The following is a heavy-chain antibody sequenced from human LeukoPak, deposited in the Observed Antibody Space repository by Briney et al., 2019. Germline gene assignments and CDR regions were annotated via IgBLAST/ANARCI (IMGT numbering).Heavy chain of an antibody. V-gene: IGHV4-34*01. CDR3: TRAVAGHPD. J-gene: IGHJ4*02. Sequence: SETLSLTCAVSGVAFSNYYWSWVRQSPRKGVEWIGEINHSGYTNYNPSLKSRVTMSIDTSKNQFSLMLTSVTAADTAVYYCTRAVAGHPDWGQGTLVTVSS. CDR1: GVAFSNYY. CDR2: INHSGYT. D-gene: IGHD6-19*01.